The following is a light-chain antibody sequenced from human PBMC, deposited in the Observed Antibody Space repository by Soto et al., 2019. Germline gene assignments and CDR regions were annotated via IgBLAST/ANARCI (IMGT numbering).Light chain of an antibody. CDR3: AAWDDSLNGSWV. J-gene: IGLJ3*02. V-gene: IGLV1-44*01. Sequence: QSVLTQPPSASGTPGQRVTISCSGSSSNIGSNTVNWYQQLPGTAPKLLIYSNNQRPSGVPDRFSGSKSGTSASLAISGLQSEDEADYYCAAWDDSLNGSWVFGGGTQLTV. CDR2: SNN. CDR1: SSNIGSNT.